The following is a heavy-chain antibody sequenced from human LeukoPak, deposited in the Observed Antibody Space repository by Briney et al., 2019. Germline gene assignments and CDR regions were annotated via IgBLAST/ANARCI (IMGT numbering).Heavy chain of an antibody. D-gene: IGHD3-22*01. CDR2: IRGSGGST. Sequence: GGSLRLSCAASGFTFSSYAMSWVRQAPGKGLEWVSAIRGSGGSTYYADSVRGRFTISRDNSKNTLYLQMNSLRAEDTAVYYCAKVDTLDSIGNAFDIWGQGTMLTVSS. V-gene: IGHV3-23*01. CDR3: AKVDTLDSIGNAFDI. J-gene: IGHJ3*02. CDR1: GFTFSSYA.